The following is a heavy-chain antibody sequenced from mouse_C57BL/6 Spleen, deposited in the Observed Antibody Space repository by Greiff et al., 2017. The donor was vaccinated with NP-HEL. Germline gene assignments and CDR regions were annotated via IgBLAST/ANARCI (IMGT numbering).Heavy chain of an antibody. D-gene: IGHD1-1*01. V-gene: IGHV1-15*01. CDR3: TRDTTVEFAY. J-gene: IGHJ3*01. CDR2: IDPETGGT. Sequence: QVQLKQSGAELVRPGASVTLSCKASGYTFTDYEMHWVKQTPVHGLEWIGAIDPETGGTAYNQKFKGKAILTADKSSSTAYMELRSLTSEDSAVYYCTRDTTVEFAYWGQGTLVTVSA. CDR1: GYTFTDYE.